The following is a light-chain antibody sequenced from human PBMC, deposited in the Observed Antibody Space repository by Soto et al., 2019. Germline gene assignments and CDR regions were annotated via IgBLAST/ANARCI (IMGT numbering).Light chain of an antibody. CDR3: QQYGSSPQT. CDR2: GAS. CDR1: QSVYNNY. J-gene: IGKJ1*01. V-gene: IGKV3-20*01. Sequence: ENVLTQSPGSLSLSPGERATLSCRASQSVYNNYLAWYQQKLGQAPRLLIYGASSRATGIPDRFSGSGSGTDFTLTISRLEPEDFAVYYCQQYGSSPQTFDQGTKVEIK.